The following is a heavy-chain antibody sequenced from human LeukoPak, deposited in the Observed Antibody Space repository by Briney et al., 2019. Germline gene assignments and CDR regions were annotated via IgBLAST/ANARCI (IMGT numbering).Heavy chain of an antibody. CDR1: GYTFTSYG. D-gene: IGHD2-15*01. CDR2: ISAYNGNT. Sequence: ASVKVPCKASGYTFTSYGISWVRQAPGQGLEWMGWISAYNGNTNYAQKLQGRVTMTTDTSTSTAYMELRSLRSDDTAVYYCARASPYCSGGSCYPYMDVWGKGTTVTVSS. J-gene: IGHJ6*03. V-gene: IGHV1-18*01. CDR3: ARASPYCSGGSCYPYMDV.